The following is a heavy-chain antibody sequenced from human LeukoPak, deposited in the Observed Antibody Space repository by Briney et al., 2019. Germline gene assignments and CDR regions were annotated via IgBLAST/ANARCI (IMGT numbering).Heavy chain of an antibody. D-gene: IGHD2-2*01. CDR3: ASGSSVDRSRASCPPTAY. Sequence: SGRSLRLSCAASGFSFSNSAMHWVRQAPGKGLEWVAVISFDGTNKYYADSVKGRFTISRDNSKNPLYVQMSSLRGDDTGVYYCASGSSVDRSRASCPPTAYWGQGTLVTVSS. CDR2: ISFDGTNK. V-gene: IGHV3-30-3*01. CDR1: GFSFSNSA. J-gene: IGHJ4*02.